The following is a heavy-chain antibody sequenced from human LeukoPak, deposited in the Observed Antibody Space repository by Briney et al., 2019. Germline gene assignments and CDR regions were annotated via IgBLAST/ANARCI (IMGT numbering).Heavy chain of an antibody. Sequence: ASVKVSCKVSGYTLTELSMHWVRQAPGKGLEWMGGFDPEDGETIYAQKFQGRVTMTEDTSTVTAYMELSSLRSEDTAVYYCATGFSGGIADINWFDPWGQGTLVTVSS. CDR2: FDPEDGET. V-gene: IGHV1-24*01. CDR3: ATGFSGGIADINWFDP. J-gene: IGHJ5*02. CDR1: GYTLTELS. D-gene: IGHD6-13*01.